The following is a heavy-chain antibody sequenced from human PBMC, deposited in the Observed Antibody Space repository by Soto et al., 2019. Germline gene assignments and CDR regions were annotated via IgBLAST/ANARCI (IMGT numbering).Heavy chain of an antibody. CDR1: GFTVSSNY. CDR3: ARGDWEVVGGDYGRYWYFDL. D-gene: IGHD4-17*01. CDR2: IYSGGST. V-gene: IGHV3-66*01. J-gene: IGHJ2*01. Sequence: EVQLVESGGGLVQPGGSLRLSCAASGFTVSSNYMSWVRQAPGKGLEWVSVIYSGGSTYYADSVKGRFTISRDNSKNTLYLQMNSLRAEDTAVYYCARGDWEVVGGDYGRYWYFDLWGRGTLVTVSS.